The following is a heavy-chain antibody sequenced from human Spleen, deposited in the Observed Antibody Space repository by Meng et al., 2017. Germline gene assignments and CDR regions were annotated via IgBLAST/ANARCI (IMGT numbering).Heavy chain of an antibody. D-gene: IGHD5-18*01. V-gene: IGHV3-9*01. CDR1: GFTFDDFG. CDR3: ARDEEQLNI. Sequence: GGSLRLSCAASGFTFDDFGMHWVRQAPGKGLEWVSGISGNSGKIAYADSVKGRFTISRDSAKNSLYLQMNSLRAEDTAVYYCARDEEQLNIWGQGTLVTVSS. CDR2: ISGNSGKI. J-gene: IGHJ1*01.